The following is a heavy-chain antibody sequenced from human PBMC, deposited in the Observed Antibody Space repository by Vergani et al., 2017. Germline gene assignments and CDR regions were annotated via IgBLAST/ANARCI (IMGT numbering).Heavy chain of an antibody. J-gene: IGHJ6*03. CDR2: INHSGST. Sequence: QVQLQQWGAGLLKPSETLSLTCAVYGGSFSGYYWSWIRQPPGKGLEWIGEINHSGSTNYNPSLKSRVTISVDTSKNQFSLKLSSVTAAETAVYYCARVLKYSSSSGVVQWGYYYYYYYMDVWGKGTTVTVSS. D-gene: IGHD6-6*01. CDR1: GGSFSGYY. V-gene: IGHV4-34*01. CDR3: ARVLKYSSSSGVVQWGYYYYYYYMDV.